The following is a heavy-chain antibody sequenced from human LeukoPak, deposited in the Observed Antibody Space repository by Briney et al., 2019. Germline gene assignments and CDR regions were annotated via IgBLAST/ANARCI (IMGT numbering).Heavy chain of an antibody. D-gene: IGHD3-22*01. CDR3: AKFSDSTGYYPGYFDY. J-gene: IGHJ4*02. V-gene: IGHV3-23*01. Sequence: GGSLRLSCAASGFTFSSYAMSWVRQAPGKGLEWVSAISGSGGSTYYADSVKGRFTISRDNSKNTLYLQMNSLRAEDMAVYYCAKFSDSTGYYPGYFDYWGQGTLVAVSS. CDR1: GFTFSSYA. CDR2: ISGSGGST.